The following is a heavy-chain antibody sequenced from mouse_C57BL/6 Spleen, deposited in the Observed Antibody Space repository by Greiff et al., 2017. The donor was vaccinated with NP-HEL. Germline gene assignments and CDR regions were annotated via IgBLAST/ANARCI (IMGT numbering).Heavy chain of an antibody. D-gene: IGHD1-1*01. CDR2: IYPRSGNT. CDR1: GYTFTSYG. V-gene: IGHV1-81*01. J-gene: IGHJ3*01. CDR3: ARGEDYYGWFAY. Sequence: QVQLKESGAELARPGASVKLSCKASGYTFTSYGISWVKQRTGQGLEWIGEIYPRSGNTYYNEKFKGKATLTADKSSSTAYMELRSLTSEDSAVYFCARGEDYYGWFAYWGQGTLVTVSA.